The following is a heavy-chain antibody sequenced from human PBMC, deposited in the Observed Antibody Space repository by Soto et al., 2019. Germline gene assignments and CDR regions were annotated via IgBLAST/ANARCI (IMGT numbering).Heavy chain of an antibody. CDR3: SRESSSSCHDY. CDR2: ISAYNVNT. J-gene: IGHJ4*02. Sequence: QVQLVQSGAAVKKPGASVKVSCKASGYTFTSYGISWVRQAAGQGVEWMGWISAYNVNTNYAQKLQGRVTMTTDTSTSTAYMELRSLRSDATAVYYCSRESSSSCHDYWGQGTLVTVSS. D-gene: IGHD6-13*01. V-gene: IGHV1-18*01. CDR1: GYTFTSYG.